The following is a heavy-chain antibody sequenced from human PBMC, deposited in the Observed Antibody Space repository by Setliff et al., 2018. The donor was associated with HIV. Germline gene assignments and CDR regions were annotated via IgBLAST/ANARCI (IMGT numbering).Heavy chain of an antibody. Sequence: GASVKVSCKASGYTFTSYAMNWVRQVPGQGLEWMGWSNTNTGNQTYAQGFTGRCVFSLDTSVSTAYLQISSLKAEDTTVYYCARGCLLRRIAAAGKPRSWFDRWGQGTLVTVSS. CDR1: GYTFTSYA. D-gene: IGHD6-13*01. CDR3: ARGCLLRRIAAAGKPRSWFDR. V-gene: IGHV7-4-1*02. J-gene: IGHJ5*02. CDR2: SNTNTGNQ.